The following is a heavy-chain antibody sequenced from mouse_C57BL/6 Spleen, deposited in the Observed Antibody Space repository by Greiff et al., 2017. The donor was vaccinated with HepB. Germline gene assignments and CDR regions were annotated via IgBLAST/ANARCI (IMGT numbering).Heavy chain of an antibody. J-gene: IGHJ4*01. CDR2: IDPSVIYT. Sequence: VQLQQSGAELLKPGASVQLSCKASGYTFTSYWMQWVNQRPGQGLEWIGEIDPSVIYTNYNQNFKGKATLTVDTSSSTSYMQLSSLTSEDSAVYYCARRGYGSSFAMDYWGQGTSVTVSS. CDR1: GYTFTSYW. V-gene: IGHV1-50*01. CDR3: ARRGYGSSFAMDY. D-gene: IGHD1-1*01.